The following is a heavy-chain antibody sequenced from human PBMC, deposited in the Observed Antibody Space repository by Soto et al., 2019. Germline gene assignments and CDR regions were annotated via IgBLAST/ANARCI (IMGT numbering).Heavy chain of an antibody. Sequence: QITLRESGPTLVQPTQTLTLTCTLSGVSLTTSGVGVGWIRQPPGKALEWLALIYWDDDKLFSPSLKSRLAITRDTSKTQVVMTMTDMVTVDTAIYYCAHRQRTVVVGAPFDLWGQGSQVTVSS. D-gene: IGHD2-15*01. CDR1: GVSLTTSGVG. CDR2: IYWDDDK. J-gene: IGHJ4*02. V-gene: IGHV2-5*02. CDR3: AHRQRTVVVGAPFDL.